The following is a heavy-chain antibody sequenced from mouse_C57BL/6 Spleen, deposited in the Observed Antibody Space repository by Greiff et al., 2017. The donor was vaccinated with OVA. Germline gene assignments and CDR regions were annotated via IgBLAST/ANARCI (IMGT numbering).Heavy chain of an antibody. V-gene: IGHV1-72*01. CDR1: GYTFTSYW. D-gene: IGHD3-2*02. Sequence: QVQLKQPGAELVKPGASVKLSCKASGYTFTSYWMHWVKQRPGRGLEWIGRIDPNSGGTKYNEKFKSKATLTVDKPSSTAYMQLSSLTSEDSAVYYCARRDSSGYGYFDYWGQGTTLTVSS. CDR3: ARRDSSGYGYFDY. J-gene: IGHJ2*01. CDR2: IDPNSGGT.